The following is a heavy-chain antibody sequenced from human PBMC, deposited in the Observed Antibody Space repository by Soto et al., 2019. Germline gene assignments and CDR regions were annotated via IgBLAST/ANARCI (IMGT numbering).Heavy chain of an antibody. D-gene: IGHD3-9*01. Sequence: GGSLRLSCSASGFTFSSYAMHWVRQAPGKGLEYVSAISSNGGSTYYADSVKGRFTISRDNSKNTLYLQMSSLRAEDTAVYYCVKPLSRYDILTGYYPPTDYWGQGTLVTVSS. V-gene: IGHV3-64D*08. CDR2: ISSNGGST. J-gene: IGHJ4*02. CDR1: GFTFSSYA. CDR3: VKPLSRYDILTGYYPPTDY.